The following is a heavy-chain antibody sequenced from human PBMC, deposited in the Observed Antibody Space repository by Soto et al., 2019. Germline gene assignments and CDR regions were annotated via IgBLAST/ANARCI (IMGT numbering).Heavy chain of an antibody. V-gene: IGHV4-59*01. CDR3: ARGRITTGYYYYGMDV. CDR2: IYYSGST. J-gene: IGHJ6*02. CDR1: GGSISSYY. D-gene: IGHD4-17*01. Sequence: SETLSLTCTVSGGSISSYYWSWIRQPPGKGLEWSGYIYYSGSTNYNPSLKSRVTISVDTSKNQFSLKLSSVTAADTAVYYCARGRITTGYYYYGMDVWGQGTTVTVSS.